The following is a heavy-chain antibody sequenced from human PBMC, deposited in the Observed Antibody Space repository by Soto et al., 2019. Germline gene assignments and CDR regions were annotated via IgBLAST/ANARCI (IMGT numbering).Heavy chain of an antibody. D-gene: IGHD5-12*01. CDR2: INPSGGST. J-gene: IGHJ4*02. V-gene: IGHV1-46*01. CDR1: GYTFTTYY. Sequence: QVQLVQSGAEVKKPGASVKVSCKASGYTFTTYYMHWVRQAPGQGLEWMGVINPSGGSTSYAQKFQGRVTVTRDTSPSTLYMELSSLRSEYTAVYYCAREGDGYNLGPSVDFDYWGQGTLVSVSS. CDR3: AREGDGYNLGPSVDFDY.